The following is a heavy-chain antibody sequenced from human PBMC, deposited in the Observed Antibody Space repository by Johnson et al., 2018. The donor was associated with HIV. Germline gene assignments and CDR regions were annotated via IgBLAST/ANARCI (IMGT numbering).Heavy chain of an antibody. CDR3: AKVAVATAAGGVALDI. CDR2: IWFDGNNK. J-gene: IGHJ3*02. Sequence: QVQLVESGGGVVQPRRSLRLSCAASGFTFSNYGMHWVRQAPGKGLEWVAVIWFDGNNKHYSDSVKGRFTISRDNSNNILYLQMNSLRVEDTAVYYCAKVAVATAAGGVALDIWGPGTMVTVS. V-gene: IGHV3-33*06. CDR1: GFTFSNYG. D-gene: IGHD6-13*01.